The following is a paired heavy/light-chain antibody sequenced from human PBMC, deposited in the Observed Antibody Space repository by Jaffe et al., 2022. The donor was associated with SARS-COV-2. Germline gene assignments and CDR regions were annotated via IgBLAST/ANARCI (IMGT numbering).Heavy chain of an antibody. J-gene: IGHJ6*03. V-gene: IGHV3-11*01. D-gene: IGHD5-18*01. Sequence: QVQLVESGGGLVKPGGSLRLSCAASGFTFSDYYMSWIRQAPGKGLEWLSYIPSSGSPIYYADSVRGRFTISRDNAENSLYLQMNSLRAEDTAVYYCARAGEDTGMVTVYYYYYMDVWGKGTTVTVSS. CDR2: IPSSGSPI. CDR3: ARAGEDTGMVTVYYYYYMDV. CDR1: GFTFSDYY.
Light chain of an antibody. V-gene: IGKV3-15*01. CDR1: QSVSSN. CDR2: GAS. Sequence: EIVMTQSPVTLSVSPGERATLSCRASQSVSSNLAWYQQKPGQAPRLLIYGASTRATGIPARFSGSGSGTEFTLTISSLQSEDFAVYYCQQYNNWLTFGGGTKVAIK. CDR3: QQYNNWLT. J-gene: IGKJ4*01.